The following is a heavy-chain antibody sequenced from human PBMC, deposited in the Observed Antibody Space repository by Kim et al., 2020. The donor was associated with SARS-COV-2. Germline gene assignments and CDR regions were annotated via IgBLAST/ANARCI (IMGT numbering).Heavy chain of an antibody. J-gene: IGHJ4*02. CDR1: GYTFTSNA. CDR2: INTNTGNP. Sequence: ASVKFSCKASGYTFTSNAMNWGRQAPGQGLEWMGWINTNTGNPTYAQGFTGRFVFSLDTSVITAYLQISSLKAEDTAVYFCARDSSGYFDSWGQGTLVTV. CDR3: ARDSSGYFDS. D-gene: IGHD2-8*02. V-gene: IGHV7-4-1*02.